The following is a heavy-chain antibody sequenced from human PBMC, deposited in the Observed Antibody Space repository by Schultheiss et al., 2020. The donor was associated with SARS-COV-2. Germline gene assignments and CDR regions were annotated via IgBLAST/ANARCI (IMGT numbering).Heavy chain of an antibody. CDR3: ATYGSGRDY. CDR1: GFMFSTHG. Sequence: GGSLRLSCAASGFMFSTHGMNWVRQAPGKGLEWVAVIWYDGSNKYYADSVKGRFTISRDNAKNSLYLQMNSLRAEDTAVYYCATYGSGRDYWGQGTLVTVSS. CDR2: IWYDGSNK. J-gene: IGHJ4*02. D-gene: IGHD3-10*01. V-gene: IGHV3-33*03.